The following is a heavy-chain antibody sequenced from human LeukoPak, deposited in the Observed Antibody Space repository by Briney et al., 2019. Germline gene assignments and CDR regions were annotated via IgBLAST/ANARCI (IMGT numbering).Heavy chain of an antibody. CDR2: IYYTGST. D-gene: IGHD3-3*01. CDR1: GGSIGSSSYY. J-gene: IGHJ5*02. Sequence: SETLSLTCTVSGGSIGSSSYYWGWIRQPPGKGLEWIGSIYYTGSTYYNPSLKSRVTISVDTSKNQFSLKLSSVTAADTAVYYCARMISITIFGVVIIHHWFDPWGQGTLVTVSS. V-gene: IGHV4-39*07. CDR3: ARMISITIFGVVIIHHWFDP.